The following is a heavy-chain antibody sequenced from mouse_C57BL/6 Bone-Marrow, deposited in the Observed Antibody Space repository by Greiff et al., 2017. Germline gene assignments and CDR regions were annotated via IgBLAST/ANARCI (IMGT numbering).Heavy chain of an antibody. J-gene: IGHJ2*01. CDR2: IDPETGGT. D-gene: IGHD4-1*01. CDR1: GYTFTDYE. CDR3: TRLLWDEGYYFDY. Sequence: QVHVKQPGAELVRPGASVTLSCKASGYTFTDYEMHWVKQTPVHGLEWIGAIDPETGGTAYNQKFKGKAILTADKSSSTAYMELRSLTSEGSAVYYCTRLLWDEGYYFDYWGQGTTLTVSS. V-gene: IGHV1-15*01.